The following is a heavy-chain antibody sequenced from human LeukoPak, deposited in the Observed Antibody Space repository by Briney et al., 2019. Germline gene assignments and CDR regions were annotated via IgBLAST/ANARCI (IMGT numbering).Heavy chain of an antibody. Sequence: SETLSLTCTVSGGSISSYYWSWIRQPPGKGLEWIGYIYYSGSTNYNPSLKSRVTISVDTPKNQFSLKLSSVTAADTAVYYCARAVAGSPADYWGQGTLVTVSS. CDR3: ARAVAGSPADY. J-gene: IGHJ4*02. D-gene: IGHD3-10*01. CDR1: GGSISSYY. V-gene: IGHV4-59*01. CDR2: IYYSGST.